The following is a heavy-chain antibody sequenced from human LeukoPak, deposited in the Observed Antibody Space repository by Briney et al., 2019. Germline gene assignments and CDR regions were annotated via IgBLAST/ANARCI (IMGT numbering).Heavy chain of an antibody. CDR2: IRSKTYGGTT. D-gene: IGHD5-24*01. Sequence: GRSLRLSCTASGFTFGDYPMSWVRQAPGKGHEWIGFIRSKTYGGTTEYAASVKGRFTISRDDSKSIAYLQMNSLENEDTAVYYCTKSRDGYNGGSVDYWGQGTLVTVSS. CDR1: GFTFGDYP. CDR3: TKSRDGYNGGSVDY. V-gene: IGHV3-49*04. J-gene: IGHJ4*02.